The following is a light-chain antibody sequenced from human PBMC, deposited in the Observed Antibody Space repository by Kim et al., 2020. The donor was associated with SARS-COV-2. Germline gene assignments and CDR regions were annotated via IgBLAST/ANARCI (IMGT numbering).Light chain of an antibody. CDR3: QQSNAY. J-gene: IGKJ4*01. V-gene: IGKV1-5*01. CDR1: QSISSW. Sequence: DIQMTQSPSTLSASLGDRVTITCRASQSISSWLAWYQQKPGKAPKVLIYDASRLGSGVPSRFSGSGSGTEFTLTISSLQPDDFATYYCQQSNAYFGGGTKVDIK. CDR2: DAS.